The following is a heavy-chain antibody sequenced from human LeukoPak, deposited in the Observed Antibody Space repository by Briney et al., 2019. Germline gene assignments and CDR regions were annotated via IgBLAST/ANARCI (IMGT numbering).Heavy chain of an antibody. D-gene: IGHD5-18*01. CDR3: ATGLGDTAMGKSYYFDY. CDR2: FDPEDGET. J-gene: IGHJ4*02. Sequence: ASVKVSCKVSGYTLIELSMHWVRQAPGKGLEWMGGFDPEDGETIYAQKFQGRVTMTEDTSTDTAYMELSSLRSEDTAVYYCATGLGDTAMGKSYYFDYWGQGTLVTVSS. CDR1: GYTLIELS. V-gene: IGHV1-24*01.